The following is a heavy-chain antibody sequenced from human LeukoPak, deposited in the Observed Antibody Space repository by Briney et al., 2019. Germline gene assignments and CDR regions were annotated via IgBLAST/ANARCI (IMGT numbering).Heavy chain of an antibody. J-gene: IGHJ3*02. Sequence: PGGSLRLSCAASGFTFRNYLMNWVRQAPGKGLEWVSFISSTGGTIYYADSVKGRFTISRDNSKNTLYLQMNSLRAEDTAVYYCARDFSPYCGGDCYFDAFDMWGQGTVVTVSS. CDR2: ISSTGGTI. D-gene: IGHD2-21*01. CDR3: ARDFSPYCGGDCYFDAFDM. CDR1: GFTFRNYL. V-gene: IGHV3-48*01.